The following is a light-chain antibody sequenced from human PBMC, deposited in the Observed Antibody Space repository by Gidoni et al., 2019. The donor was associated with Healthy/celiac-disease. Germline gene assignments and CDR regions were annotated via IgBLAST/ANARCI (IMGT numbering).Light chain of an antibody. CDR3: QSYDSSLSVTWV. CDR2: GNS. J-gene: IGLJ3*02. Sequence: QTVLTQPPSVSDAPGQRVPISCTGSSSNIGAGYDVHWYQQLPGTAPKLLIYGNSNRPSGVPDRFSGSKSGTSASLAITGLQAEDEADYYCQSYDSSLSVTWVFGGGTKLTVL. CDR1: SSNIGAGYD. V-gene: IGLV1-40*01.